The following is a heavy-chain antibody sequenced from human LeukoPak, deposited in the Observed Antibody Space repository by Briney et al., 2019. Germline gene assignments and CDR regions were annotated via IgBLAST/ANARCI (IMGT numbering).Heavy chain of an antibody. CDR2: IYYSGST. CDR1: GGSIRSGDYS. D-gene: IGHD2-21*02. CDR3: ARWVRFGGDCYFDY. V-gene: IGHV4-61*08. Sequence: SETLSLTCTVSGGSIRSGDYSWNWIRQHPGKGLEWIGYIYYSGSTNYNPSLKSRVTISVDTSKNQFSLKLSSVTAADTAVYYCARWVRFGGDCYFDYWGQGTLVTVSS. J-gene: IGHJ4*02.